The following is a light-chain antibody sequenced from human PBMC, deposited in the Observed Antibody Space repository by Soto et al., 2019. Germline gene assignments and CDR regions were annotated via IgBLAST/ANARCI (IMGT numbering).Light chain of an antibody. CDR2: AAS. V-gene: IGKV1-12*01. CDR1: QDISNY. J-gene: IGKJ4*02. CDR3: QQTKSFPLT. Sequence: DIQMTQSPSSVSASVGGEVTITCRASQDISNYLAWYQQIPGKAPKLLISAASTLQSGVPSRFSGSGSGTDFTLTVSGLQPEDSATYYCQQTKSFPLTFGGGTKV.